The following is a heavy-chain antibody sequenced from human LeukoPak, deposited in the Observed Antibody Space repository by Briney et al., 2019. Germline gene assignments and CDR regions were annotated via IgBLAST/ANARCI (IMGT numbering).Heavy chain of an antibody. D-gene: IGHD5-24*01. V-gene: IGHV1-2*02. CDR3: ARDLNGYNKEFDY. CDR2: INPKNGGT. Sequence: GASVKVSCKTSGYTFTGYYMQWVRQAPGQGLEWMGWINPKNGGTSYAQKFQGRVTMTRDTSISTAFMDLSALRSDDTAVYYCARDLNGYNKEFDYWGQGTLVTVSS. CDR1: GYTFTGYY. J-gene: IGHJ4*02.